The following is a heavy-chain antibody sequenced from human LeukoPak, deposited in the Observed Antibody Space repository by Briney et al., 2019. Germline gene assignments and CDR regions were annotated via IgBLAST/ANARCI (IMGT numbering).Heavy chain of an antibody. V-gene: IGHV3-23*01. CDR2: ISGSGGST. CDR3: AKPPSGGTQNYYYYGMDV. D-gene: IGHD1-7*01. Sequence: GGSLRLSCAASGFTFSSYAMSWVRQAPGKGLEWVSAISGSGGSTYYADSVKGWFTISRDNSKNTLYLQMNSLRAEDTAVYYCAKPPSGGTQNYYYYGMDVWGQGTTVTVSS. J-gene: IGHJ6*02. CDR1: GFTFSSYA.